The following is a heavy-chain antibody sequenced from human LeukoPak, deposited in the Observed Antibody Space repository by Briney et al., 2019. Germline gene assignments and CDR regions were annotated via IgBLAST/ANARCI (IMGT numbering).Heavy chain of an antibody. CDR1: GFTVNNHY. CDR2: IFTGGST. J-gene: IGHJ3*02. V-gene: IGHV3-66*01. CDR3: AREEYSTRRDQDPFDI. D-gene: IGHD6-13*01. Sequence: GGSLRLSCAASGFTVNNHYMHWVRQAPGEGLQWVSVIFTGGSTLYADSVKGRFTISRDNSKNTVYLQMNSLRAEDTAVYYCAREEYSTRRDQDPFDIWGQGTMVTVSS.